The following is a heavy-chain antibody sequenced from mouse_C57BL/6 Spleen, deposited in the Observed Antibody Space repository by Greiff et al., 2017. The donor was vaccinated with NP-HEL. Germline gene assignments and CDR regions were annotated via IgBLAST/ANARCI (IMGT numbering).Heavy chain of an antibody. V-gene: IGHV1-19*01. Sequence: EVQLQESGPVLVKPGASVKMSCKASGYTFTDYYMNWVKQSHGKSLEWIGVINPYNGGTSYNQKFKGKATLTVDKSSSTAYMELNSLTSEDSAVYYCARGGLLWYFDVWGTGTTVTVSS. CDR1: GYTFTDYY. CDR2: INPYNGGT. D-gene: IGHD2-3*01. J-gene: IGHJ1*03. CDR3: ARGGLLWYFDV.